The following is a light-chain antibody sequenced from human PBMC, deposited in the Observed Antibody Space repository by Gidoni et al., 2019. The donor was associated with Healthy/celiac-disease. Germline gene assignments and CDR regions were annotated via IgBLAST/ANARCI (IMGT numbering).Light chain of an antibody. CDR2: SDS. J-gene: IGLJ3*02. Sequence: SYVLTQPPPVSVAPGKTARITCGGKNIGSKSVHWYQQKPGQAPVLVIYSDSDRPSGIPERFSGSNSGNTATLTISRVEAGDEADYYCQVWDSSSDHPVFGGGTKLTVL. CDR1: NIGSKS. CDR3: QVWDSSSDHPV. V-gene: IGLV3-21*04.